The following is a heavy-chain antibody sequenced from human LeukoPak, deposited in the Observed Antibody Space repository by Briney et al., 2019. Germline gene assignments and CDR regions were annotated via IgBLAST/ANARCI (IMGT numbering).Heavy chain of an antibody. CDR3: AKQGCSGGSCYFDY. V-gene: IGHV3-23*01. CDR1: GFTFSSYA. J-gene: IGHJ4*02. D-gene: IGHD2-15*01. Sequence: GGSLRLSCVVSGFTFSSYAMSWVRQAPGKGLEWVSATSGSGGTTYYADSVKGRFTISRDNSKNTLYLQMNSLRAEDTAVFYCAKQGCSGGSCYFDYWGQGTLVTVSS. CDR2: TSGSGGTT.